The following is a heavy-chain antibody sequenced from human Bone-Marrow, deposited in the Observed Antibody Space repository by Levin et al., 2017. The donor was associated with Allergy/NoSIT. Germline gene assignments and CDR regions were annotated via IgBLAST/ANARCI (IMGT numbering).Heavy chain of an antibody. CDR1: GFSLRTSGVG. V-gene: IGHV2-5*02. Sequence: TLSLTCTFSGFSLRTSGVGVGWIRQPPGKALEWLALIYGDDDKRYSPSLKRRLTITKDTSKNQVVLIMTNMDPVDTATYYCAHGVVEEFDYWGQGTRVTVSS. CDR2: IYGDDDK. CDR3: AHGVVEEFDY. D-gene: IGHD2-15*01. J-gene: IGHJ4*02.